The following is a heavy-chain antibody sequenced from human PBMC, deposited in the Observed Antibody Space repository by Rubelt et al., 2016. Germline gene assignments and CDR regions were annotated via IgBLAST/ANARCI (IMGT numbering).Heavy chain of an antibody. V-gene: IGHV4-59*01. CDR2: IYYSGST. D-gene: IGHD6-19*01. CDR3: AREVVAGIYFDY. Sequence: IYYSGSTNYNPSLKSRVTISVDTSKNQFSLKLSSVTAADTAVYYCAREVVAGIYFDYWGQGTLVTVSS. J-gene: IGHJ4*02.